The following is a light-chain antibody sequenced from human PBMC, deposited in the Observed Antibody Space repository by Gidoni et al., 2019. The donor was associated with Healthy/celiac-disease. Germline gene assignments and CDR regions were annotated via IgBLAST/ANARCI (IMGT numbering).Light chain of an antibody. CDR2: DAS. Sequence: EIVLTQSPATLSLSPGERATLYCRASQSVSSYLAWYQQKPGHAPRLLIYDASNRATGIPARFSGSGSGTDFTLTISSLEPEDFAVYYCQQRSNWPPITFGQGTRLEIK. CDR1: QSVSSY. V-gene: IGKV3-11*01. CDR3: QQRSNWPPIT. J-gene: IGKJ5*01.